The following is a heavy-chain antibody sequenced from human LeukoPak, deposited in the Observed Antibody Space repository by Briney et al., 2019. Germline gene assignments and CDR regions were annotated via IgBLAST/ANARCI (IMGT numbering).Heavy chain of an antibody. Sequence: TLSLTCTVSGVSISSGDYYWSWIRQPPGKGLEWIGYIYYSGNTYYNPSLKSRVTISVDTSNNQFSLKLTSVTAADTALYYCARDYSGYHLLDYWGQGTLVTVSS. CDR2: IYYSGNT. CDR3: ARDYSGYHLLDY. CDR1: GVSISSGDYY. V-gene: IGHV4-30-4*08. J-gene: IGHJ4*02. D-gene: IGHD5-12*01.